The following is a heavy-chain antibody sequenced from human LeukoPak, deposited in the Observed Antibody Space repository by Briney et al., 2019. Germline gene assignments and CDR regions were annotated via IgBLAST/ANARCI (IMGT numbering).Heavy chain of an antibody. Sequence: SVKVSCKASGGTSSSYAISWVRQAPGQGLEWMGGIIPIFGTANYAQKFQGRVTITTDESTSTAYMELSSLRSEDTAVYYCASGEAVAGTRVLDYWGQGTLVTVSS. J-gene: IGHJ4*02. V-gene: IGHV1-69*05. D-gene: IGHD6-19*01. CDR1: GGTSSSYA. CDR2: IIPIFGTA. CDR3: ASGEAVAGTRVLDY.